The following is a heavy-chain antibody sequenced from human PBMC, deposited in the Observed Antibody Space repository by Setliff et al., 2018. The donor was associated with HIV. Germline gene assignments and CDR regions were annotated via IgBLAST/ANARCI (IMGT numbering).Heavy chain of an antibody. Sequence: GESLKISCAASDFDISTNYMRWIRQAPGKGLECVSVMYKDGSTFYADSVKGRFTTSRDNSNNVLFLQMNSLRAEDTALYYCAAGHYGAWGQEILVTVSS. CDR2: MYKDGST. D-gene: IGHD4-17*01. CDR1: DFDISTNY. V-gene: IGHV3-53*01. J-gene: IGHJ4*02. CDR3: AAGHYGA.